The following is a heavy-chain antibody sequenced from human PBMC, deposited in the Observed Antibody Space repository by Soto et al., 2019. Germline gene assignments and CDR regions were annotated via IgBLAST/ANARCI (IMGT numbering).Heavy chain of an antibody. V-gene: IGHV3-48*03. D-gene: IGHD2-15*01. Sequence: GSLRLSCAASGFTFSSYEMNWVRQAPWKGLEWVSYISSSGSTIYYADSVKGRFTISRDNAKNSLYLQMNSLRAEDTAVYYCARDRGIVVVVAAIYYYYGMDVWGQGTTVTVSS. CDR3: ARDRGIVVVVAAIYYYYGMDV. CDR1: GFTFSSYE. CDR2: ISSSGSTI. J-gene: IGHJ6*02.